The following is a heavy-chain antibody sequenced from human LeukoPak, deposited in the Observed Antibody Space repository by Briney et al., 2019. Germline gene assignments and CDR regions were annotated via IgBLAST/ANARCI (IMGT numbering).Heavy chain of an antibody. CDR2: IKPDGSET. CDR3: ATFSSGFYPKEPFDI. CDR1: GFDLSKNW. J-gene: IGHJ3*02. D-gene: IGHD3-22*01. Sequence: GGSLRLSCAASGFDLSKNWMSWVRQAPGKGLEWVAKIKPDGSETSYVESVEGRFTISRDNAKNSLFPQMNSLRAEDTALYYCATFSSGFYPKEPFDIWGRGTMVSVSS. V-gene: IGHV3-7*01.